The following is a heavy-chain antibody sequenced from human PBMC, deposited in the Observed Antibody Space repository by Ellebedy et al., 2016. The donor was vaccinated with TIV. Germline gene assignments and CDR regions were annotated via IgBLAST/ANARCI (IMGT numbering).Heavy chain of an antibody. Sequence: GESLKISCAASGFAVNGYYITWVRQAPGKGLDWVSVIFTSDVTSYTDSVRGRFTLSRDTYKNTVNLQMNSLRVEDTAIYYCAVVDFCWGQGTLVTVSS. CDR2: IFTSDVT. J-gene: IGHJ4*02. CDR3: AVVDFC. V-gene: IGHV3-53*01. CDR1: GFAVNGYY. D-gene: IGHD2-15*01.